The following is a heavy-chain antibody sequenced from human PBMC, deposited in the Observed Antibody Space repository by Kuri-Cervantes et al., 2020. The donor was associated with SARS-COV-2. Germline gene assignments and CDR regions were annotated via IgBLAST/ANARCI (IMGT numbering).Heavy chain of an antibody. J-gene: IGHJ4*02. Sequence: SQTLSLTCAFYGGSFSGYYWSWIRQPPGRGLEWIGEINHSGSTNYNPSLESRVTMSVDTSKNQFSLKLSSVTAADTAVYYCAATGGGYYDSSGYHHYFDYWGQGTLVTVSS. V-gene: IGHV4-34*01. D-gene: IGHD3-22*01. CDR1: GGSFSGYY. CDR2: INHSGST. CDR3: AATGGGYYDSSGYHHYFDY.